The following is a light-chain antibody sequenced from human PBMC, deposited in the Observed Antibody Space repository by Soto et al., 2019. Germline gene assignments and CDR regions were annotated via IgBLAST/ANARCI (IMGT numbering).Light chain of an antibody. CDR1: SSDIGASAY. CDR3: SSHTSSSPVL. CDR2: SVD. J-gene: IGLJ2*01. Sequence: QSVLTQPASVSGSPGQSITISCTGTSSDIGASAYVSWYQQYPGKAPKLMIYSVDNRPSGISNRFSGSKSGNTASLTISGLQADDEADYYCSSHTSSSPVLFGGGTKVTVL. V-gene: IGLV2-14*01.